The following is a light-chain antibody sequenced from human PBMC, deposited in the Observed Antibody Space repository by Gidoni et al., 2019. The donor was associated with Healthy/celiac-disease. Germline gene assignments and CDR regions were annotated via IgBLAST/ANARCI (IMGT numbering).Light chain of an antibody. CDR2: KAS. CDR1: QSISSW. J-gene: IGKJ1*01. CDR3: QQYNSYSRT. Sequence: DSHMTQSPSTLSASVGDRVTLTCRASQSISSWLAWYQQKPGKAPKLLIYKASSLESGVPSRFSGSGSGTEFTLTISSLQPDDFATYYCQQYNSYSRTFGQXTKVEIK. V-gene: IGKV1-5*03.